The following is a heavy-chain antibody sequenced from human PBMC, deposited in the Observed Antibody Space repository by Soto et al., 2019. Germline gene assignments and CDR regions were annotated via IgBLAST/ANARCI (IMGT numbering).Heavy chain of an antibody. J-gene: IGHJ5*02. D-gene: IGHD3-3*01. CDR1: GYTFTSYG. V-gene: IGHV1-18*01. CDR3: ARPMDDFWSGYYFPLYGFDP. CDR2: ISAYNGNT. Sequence: GASVKVSCKASGYTFTSYGISWVRQTPGQGLEWMGWISAYNGNTNYAQKLQGRVTMTTDTSTSTAYMELRSLRSDDTAVYYCARPMDDFWSGYYFPLYGFDPWGQGTLVTVSS.